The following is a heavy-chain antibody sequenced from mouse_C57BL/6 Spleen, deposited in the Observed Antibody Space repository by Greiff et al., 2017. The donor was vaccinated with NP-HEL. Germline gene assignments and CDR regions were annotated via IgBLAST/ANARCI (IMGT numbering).Heavy chain of an antibody. CDR3: ARDLNYAMDY. J-gene: IGHJ4*01. V-gene: IGHV5-4*01. CDR2: ISDGGSYT. CDR1: GFTFSSYA. Sequence: EVMLVESGGGLVKPGGSLKLSCAASGFTFSSYAMSWVRQTPEKRLEWVATISDGGSYTYYPDNVKGRFTISRDNAKNNLYLQMSHLKSEDTAMYYCARDLNYAMDYWGQGTSVTVSS.